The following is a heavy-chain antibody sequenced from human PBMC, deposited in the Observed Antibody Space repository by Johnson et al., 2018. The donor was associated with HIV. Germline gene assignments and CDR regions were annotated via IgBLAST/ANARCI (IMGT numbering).Heavy chain of an antibody. CDR3: ARGPILEWLSGDGFDM. V-gene: IGHV3-30*04. CDR1: GFRFSTYA. D-gene: IGHD3-3*01. Sequence: QEKLVESGGGVVQPGRSLRLSCAASGFRFSTYALHWVRQTPGKGLEWVALISDDGSKIYHADSVKGRFTISRDNSKNTLYLQMNSLRVEDTAMYYCARGPILEWLSGDGFDMWGQGTMVTV. J-gene: IGHJ3*02. CDR2: ISDDGSKI.